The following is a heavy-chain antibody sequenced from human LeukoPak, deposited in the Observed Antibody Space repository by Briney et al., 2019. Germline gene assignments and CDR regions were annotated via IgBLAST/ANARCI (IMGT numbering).Heavy chain of an antibody. CDR3: ATADILTGYYIV. V-gene: IGHV1-24*01. CDR2: FDPEDGET. CDR1: GYTLIELS. Sequence: ASVKVSCKVSGYTLIELSMHWVRQAPGKGGEWMGGFDPEDGETIYAQKFQGRVTITEDTSTDTAYMELSSLRSEDTAVYYCATADILTGYYIVWGQGTLVTVSS. D-gene: IGHD3-9*01. J-gene: IGHJ4*02.